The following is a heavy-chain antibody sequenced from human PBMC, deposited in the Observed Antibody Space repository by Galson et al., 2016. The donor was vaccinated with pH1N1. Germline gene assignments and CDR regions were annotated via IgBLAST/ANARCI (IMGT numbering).Heavy chain of an antibody. D-gene: IGHD2-21*01. CDR3: AKAYLAYCGGDCPYYFDY. CDR1: GFTFSNYA. J-gene: IGHJ4*02. CDR2: ISGSGTSI. Sequence: SLRLSCAASGFTFSNYAMSWVRQAPGKGLDWVSAISGSGTSIYYADSVKGRFTTSRDNSKNTLYLQMNSLRAEDTATYYCAKAYLAYCGGDCPYYFDYWGQGTLVTVSS. V-gene: IGHV3-23*01.